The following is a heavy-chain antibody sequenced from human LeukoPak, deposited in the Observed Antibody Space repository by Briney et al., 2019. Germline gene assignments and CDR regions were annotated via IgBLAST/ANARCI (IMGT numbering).Heavy chain of an antibody. V-gene: IGHV3-21*01. CDR2: ISSSSSYI. J-gene: IGHJ4*02. Sequence: GGSLRLSCAASGFTFSSYSMNWVRQAPGKGLEWVSSISSSSSYIYYADSLKGRFTISRDNAENSLYLQMNSLRAEDTAVYYCVRHRTASDYWGQGALVTVSS. CDR3: VRHRTASDY. D-gene: IGHD3-16*02. CDR1: GFTFSSYS.